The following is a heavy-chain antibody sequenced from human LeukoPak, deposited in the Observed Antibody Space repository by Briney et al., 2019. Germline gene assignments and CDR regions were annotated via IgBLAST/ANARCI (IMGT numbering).Heavy chain of an antibody. V-gene: IGHV4-4*07. CDR3: AREEAAAGRSIDY. J-gene: IGHJ4*02. Sequence: PSETLSLTCTVSGGSISSYFWTWIRHPARKGLEWVGHIYTSGFTTYNPSLMSRLTMSVDTSKNQFSLKLSSVAAADTAVYYCAREEAAAGRSIDYWGQGTLVTVSS. D-gene: IGHD6-13*01. CDR1: GGSISSYF. CDR2: IYTSGFT.